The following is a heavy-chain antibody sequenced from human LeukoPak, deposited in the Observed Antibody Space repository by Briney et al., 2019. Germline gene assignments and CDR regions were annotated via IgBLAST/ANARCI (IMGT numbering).Heavy chain of an antibody. J-gene: IGHJ4*02. CDR2: ISGRGGST. CDR1: GFTFSSYA. CDR3: AKDVGPILTGYYEGYYFDY. V-gene: IGHV3-23*01. D-gene: IGHD3-9*01. Sequence: GGSLRLSCAASGFTFSSYAMSGVRQAPGKGLEGVSAISGRGGSTYYADSVKGRFTISRDNSKNTLYLQMNSLRAEDTAVYYCAKDVGPILTGYYEGYYFDYWGQGTLVTVSS.